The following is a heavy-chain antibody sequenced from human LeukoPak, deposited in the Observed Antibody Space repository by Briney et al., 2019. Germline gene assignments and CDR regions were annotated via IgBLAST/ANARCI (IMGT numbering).Heavy chain of an antibody. CDR2: IYYSGST. CDR3: ACFIVGATSHRGFDY. D-gene: IGHD1-26*01. J-gene: IGHJ4*02. CDR1: GGSISSGDYY. V-gene: IGHV4-30-4*01. Sequence: SETLSLTCTVSGGSISSGDYYWSWIRQPPGKGLEWIGYIYYSGSTYYNPSLKSRVTISVDKSKNQFSLKLSSVTAADTAVYYCACFIVGATSHRGFDYWGQGTLVTVSS.